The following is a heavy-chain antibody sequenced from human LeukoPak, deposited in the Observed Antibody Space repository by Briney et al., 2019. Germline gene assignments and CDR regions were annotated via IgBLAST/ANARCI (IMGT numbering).Heavy chain of an antibody. D-gene: IGHD4-11*01. CDR2: IKSKTDGGTT. CDR3: TSTPTVTANYYYGMDV. J-gene: IGHJ6*02. Sequence: PGGSLRLSCAASGFTFSNAWMNWVRQAPGEGLEWVGRIKSKTDGGTTDYAAPVKGRFTISRDDSKNTLYLQMNSLKTEDTAVYYCTSTPTVTANYYYGMDVWGQGTTVTVSS. CDR1: GFTFSNAW. V-gene: IGHV3-15*07.